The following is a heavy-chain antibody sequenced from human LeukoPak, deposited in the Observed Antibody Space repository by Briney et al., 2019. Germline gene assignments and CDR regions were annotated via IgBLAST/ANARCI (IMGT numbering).Heavy chain of an antibody. V-gene: IGHV3-23*01. J-gene: IGHJ4*02. D-gene: IGHD1-26*01. CDR2: ISGSGSNT. Sequence: AGGSQRLSCAASGFTFNNYGMSWVRQTPGKGLEWVSAISGSGSNTYYADSVKGRFTISRDNSKNTLYLQMNSLRAEDTAVYYCAKRGATIWGYYFDYWGQGTLVTVSS. CDR3: AKRGATIWGYYFDY. CDR1: GFTFNNYG.